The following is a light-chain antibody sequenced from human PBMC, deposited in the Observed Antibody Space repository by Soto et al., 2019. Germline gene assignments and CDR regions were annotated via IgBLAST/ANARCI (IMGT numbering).Light chain of an antibody. V-gene: IGLV1-51*01. CDR3: GTWDSSLSAVV. J-gene: IGLJ2*01. CDR2: DSN. Sequence: QAVLTQPPSVSAAPGQKVTLSCSGSSSNIGNNDVSWYQQFPGTAPKLLIYDSNKRPSGIPDRVSGSKSGTSATLGITGLQTGDEADYYCGTWDSSLSAVVFGGGTKLT. CDR1: SSNIGNND.